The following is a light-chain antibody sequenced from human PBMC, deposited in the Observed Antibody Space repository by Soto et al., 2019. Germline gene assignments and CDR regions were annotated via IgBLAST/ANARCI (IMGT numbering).Light chain of an antibody. J-gene: IGKJ5*01. CDR3: QQYVTWIT. Sequence: EIVLTQSPGTLSLSPGEGATLSCRASQSLSSSYLAWYQQKPGQAPRLLIYGSFSRATGIPDRFSGSGSGTDFTLTISRLEPEDSAVYYCQQYVTWITFGQGTRLEIK. V-gene: IGKV3-20*01. CDR1: QSLSSSY. CDR2: GSF.